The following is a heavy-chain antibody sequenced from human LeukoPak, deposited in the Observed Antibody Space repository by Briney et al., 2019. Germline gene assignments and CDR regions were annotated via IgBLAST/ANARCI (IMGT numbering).Heavy chain of an antibody. V-gene: IGHV3-48*03. D-gene: IGHD1-26*01. CDR2: IRDSGSII. CDR3: ARGQKPWDLFDL. J-gene: IGHJ4*02. CDR1: GLTLRSYE. Sequence: GGSLRLSCAASGLTLRSYEINWVRQTPGKALDWLSYIRDSGSIIYYAKSVQGRFPISRDNAKSSVYPQMSSLRGEDTAVYYCARGQKPWDLFDLGGRGTLVTVSS.